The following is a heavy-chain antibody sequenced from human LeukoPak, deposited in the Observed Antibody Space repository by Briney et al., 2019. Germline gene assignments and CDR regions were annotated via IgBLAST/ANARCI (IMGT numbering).Heavy chain of an antibody. J-gene: IGHJ3*02. Sequence: GASVKVSCKASGYTFTDYYLHWVRQAPGQGMEWMGWINPNSGGTNYAQNFQGRVTMTREKSITTAYMELSRLRSDDTAVYYCSRYCSNSCYAGDTFDIWGQGTRVTVSS. CDR1: GYTFTDYY. V-gene: IGHV1-2*02. D-gene: IGHD2-2*01. CDR3: SRYCSNSCYAGDTFDI. CDR2: INPNSGGT.